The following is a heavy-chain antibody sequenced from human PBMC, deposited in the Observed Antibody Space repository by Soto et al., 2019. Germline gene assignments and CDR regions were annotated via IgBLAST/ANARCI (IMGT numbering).Heavy chain of an antibody. CDR1: GFNFRSYA. D-gene: IGHD3-22*01. CDR3: ARDSGYYPRGY. V-gene: IGHV3-66*01. Sequence: PGGSLILSCTASGFNFRSYAMSWVRQAPGKGLEWVSVIYSGGSTYYADSVKGRFTISRDNSKNTLYLQMNSLRAEDTAVYYCARDSGYYPRGYWGQGTLVTVSS. CDR2: IYSGGST. J-gene: IGHJ4*02.